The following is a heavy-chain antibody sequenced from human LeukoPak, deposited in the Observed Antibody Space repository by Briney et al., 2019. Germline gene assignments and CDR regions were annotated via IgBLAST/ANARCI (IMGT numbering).Heavy chain of an antibody. CDR1: GDSMEIDY. CDR2: IYYSGST. Sequence: SETQSLTCTVSGDSMEIDYWNWIRQPAGKGLEWIGYIYYSGSTNYNPSLKSRVTISVDTSKNQFSLKLSSVTAADTAVYYCARERFLEWSEKGAQYYFDYWGQGTLVTVSS. D-gene: IGHD3-3*01. V-gene: IGHV4-59*01. J-gene: IGHJ4*02. CDR3: ARERFLEWSEKGAQYYFDY.